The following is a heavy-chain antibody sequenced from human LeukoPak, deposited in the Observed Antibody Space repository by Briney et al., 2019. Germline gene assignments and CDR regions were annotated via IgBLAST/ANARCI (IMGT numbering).Heavy chain of an antibody. CDR1: GGSISSSSYY. Sequence: IPSETLSLTCTVSGGSISSSSYYWGWIRQPPGKGLEWFGSMYYRGSTYYNPSLKSRGAISVDTSKNQFSLKLSSVTAADTAVYYCARYDSRPGGSYYFDYWGQGTLVTVSS. V-gene: IGHV4-39*07. CDR2: MYYRGST. D-gene: IGHD3-22*01. J-gene: IGHJ4*02. CDR3: ARYDSRPGGSYYFDY.